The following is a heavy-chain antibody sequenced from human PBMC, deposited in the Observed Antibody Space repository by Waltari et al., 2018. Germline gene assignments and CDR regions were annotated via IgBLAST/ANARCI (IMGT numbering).Heavy chain of an antibody. J-gene: IGHJ3*02. CDR3: ARDKPPNYGAFDI. V-gene: IGHV3-21*01. CDR1: GFTFSSYS. CDR2: ISSSSSYI. Sequence: EVQLVESGGGLVKPGGSRRLPCAAPGFTFSSYSWTWVRRAPGKGLEWVSSISSSSSYIYYADSVKGRFTISRDNAKNSLYLQMNSLRAEDTAVYYCARDKPPNYGAFDIWGQGTMVTVSS. D-gene: IGHD1-7*01.